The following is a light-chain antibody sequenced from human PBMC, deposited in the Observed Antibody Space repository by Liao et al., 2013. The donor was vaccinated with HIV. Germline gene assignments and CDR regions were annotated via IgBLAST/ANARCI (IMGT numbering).Light chain of an antibody. Sequence: SYELTQPPSVSVSPGQTASITCSRNKLGDKYASWYQQKPGQSPVVVIYQDSKRPSGIPERFSGSNSGNTATLTISGTQAMDEADYYCQAWDSSTYVFGTGTKVTVL. J-gene: IGLJ1*01. CDR1: KLGDKY. CDR3: QAWDSSTYV. CDR2: QDS. V-gene: IGLV3-1*01.